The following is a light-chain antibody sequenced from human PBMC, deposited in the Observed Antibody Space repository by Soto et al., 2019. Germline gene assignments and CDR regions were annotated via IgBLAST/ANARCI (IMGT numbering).Light chain of an antibody. Sequence: QSALTQPPSASGSPGQSVTISCTGTSSDVGGYNYVSWYQQHPGRAPRLMIYEVNKRPSGVPDRFSGSKYGDTASLTVSGLQAEDEADDYFYSYAGRHHVFGPGTKVTVL. J-gene: IGLJ1*01. CDR2: EVN. V-gene: IGLV2-8*01. CDR3: YSYAGRHHV. CDR1: SSDVGGYNY.